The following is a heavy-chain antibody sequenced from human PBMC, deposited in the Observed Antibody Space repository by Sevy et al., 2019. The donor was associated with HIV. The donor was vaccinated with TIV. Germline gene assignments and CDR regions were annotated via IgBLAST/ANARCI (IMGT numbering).Heavy chain of an antibody. J-gene: IGHJ4*02. CDR1: GFTFRSYA. V-gene: IGHV3-23*01. CDR2: ISGSGGST. D-gene: IGHD6-13*01. Sequence: GGSLRLSCAVSGFTFRSYAMSWVRQAPGKGLEWVSTISGSGGSTYYADSVKGRFTISRDNFKNTLYLQINSLRADDTAVYCCAKASTAGYYWGQGTLVTVSS. CDR3: AKASTAGYY.